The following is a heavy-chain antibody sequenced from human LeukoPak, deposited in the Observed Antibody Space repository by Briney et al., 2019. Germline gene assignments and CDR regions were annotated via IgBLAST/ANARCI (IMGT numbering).Heavy chain of an antibody. CDR1: GFTFSTYA. V-gene: IGHV3-23*01. J-gene: IGHJ4*02. CDR3: AISMQGISAFYVTYFDY. Sequence: GGSLGLSCAASGFTFSTYAMSWVRQAPGKGPEWVSVISGSGDSAHYADSLKGRFTISRDNSKNTLDLQMNSLRAEDTAVYYCAISMQGISAFYVTYFDYWGQGTLVTVSS. CDR2: ISGSGDSA. D-gene: IGHD2/OR15-2a*01.